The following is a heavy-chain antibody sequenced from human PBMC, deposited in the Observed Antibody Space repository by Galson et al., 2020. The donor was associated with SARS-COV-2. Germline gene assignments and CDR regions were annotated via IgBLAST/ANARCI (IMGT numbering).Heavy chain of an antibody. J-gene: IGHJ5*02. CDR1: GDTISSSYW. CDR2: IHHSGST. V-gene: IGHV4-4*02. CDR3: ARAAVVAGHWFDP. Sequence: SETLSLTCAVSGDTISSSYWWRWVRQTPGKGLEWIRQIHHSGSTSYNPSLKSRVIISLDKSNNHFSLNLRSVTAADTAMYYCARAAVVAGHWFDPWGQGTLVTVSS. D-gene: IGHD6-19*01.